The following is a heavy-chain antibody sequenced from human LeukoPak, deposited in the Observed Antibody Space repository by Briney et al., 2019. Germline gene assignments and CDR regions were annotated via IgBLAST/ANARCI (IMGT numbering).Heavy chain of an antibody. V-gene: IGHV1-2*02. CDR1: GYTFTGYY. CDR3: AREEPCSSTSCSFYYMDV. J-gene: IGHJ6*03. Sequence: WASVKVSCKASGYTFTGYYMHWVRQAPGQGLEWMGWINPNSGGTNYAQKFQGRVTMTRDTSISTAYMELSRLRSDDTAVYYCAREEPCSSTSCSFYYMDVWGKGTTVTVSS. CDR2: INPNSGGT. D-gene: IGHD2-2*01.